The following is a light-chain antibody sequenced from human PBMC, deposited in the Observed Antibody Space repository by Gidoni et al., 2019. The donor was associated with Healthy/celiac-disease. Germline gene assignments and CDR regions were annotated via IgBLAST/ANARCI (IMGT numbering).Light chain of an antibody. CDR3: QQYDNLPLT. J-gene: IGKJ4*01. CDR1: QDISHY. V-gene: IGKV1-33*01. CDR2: DAS. Sequence: DIQMTQSPSSLSASVGDRVTITCQASQDISHYLNWYQQKPGKAPKLLIYDASNLETGAPSRFSGSGSGTDFTFTISSLQPEDIATYYCQQYDNLPLTFGGGTKVEIK.